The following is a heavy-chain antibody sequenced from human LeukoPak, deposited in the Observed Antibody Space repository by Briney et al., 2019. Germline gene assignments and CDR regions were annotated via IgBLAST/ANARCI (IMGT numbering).Heavy chain of an antibody. D-gene: IGHD3-10*01. J-gene: IGHJ5*02. CDR2: INSDGSST. Sequence: GGSLRLSCAASGFTFSSSWMHWVRQAPGKGLVWVSRINSDGSSTTYADSVKGRFTISRDSAKNTLYLQMNSLRAEDTAVYYCARVQYYGSGSYYNWFDPWGQGTLVTVSS. CDR1: GFTFSSSW. V-gene: IGHV3-74*01. CDR3: ARVQYYGSGSYYNWFDP.